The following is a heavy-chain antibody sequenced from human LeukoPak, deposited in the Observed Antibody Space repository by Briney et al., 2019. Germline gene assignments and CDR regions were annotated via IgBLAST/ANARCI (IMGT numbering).Heavy chain of an antibody. Sequence: PSETLSLTCTVSGGSVSSGSYYWSWIRQPPGKGLEWIGYIYYTGSTNYNPSLKSRVTISVDTSKSQFSLKLSSVTAADTAVYYCARDGSGSYAYWGQGTLVTVSS. CDR3: ARDGSGSYAY. V-gene: IGHV4-61*01. D-gene: IGHD3-10*01. J-gene: IGHJ4*02. CDR2: IYYTGST. CDR1: GGSVSSGSYY.